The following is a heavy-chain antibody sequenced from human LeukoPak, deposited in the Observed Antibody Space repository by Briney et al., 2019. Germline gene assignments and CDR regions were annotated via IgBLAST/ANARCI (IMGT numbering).Heavy chain of an antibody. J-gene: IGHJ2*01. D-gene: IGHD4-17*01. CDR1: GGSISSGDYY. Sequence: SQTLSLTCAVSGGSISSGDYYWSWIRQPPGKGLEWIGYIYYSGSTYYNPSLKSRVTISVDTSKNQFSLKLSSVTAADTAVYYCASRDTTSYWYFDLWGRGTLVTVSS. CDR3: ASRDTTSYWYFDL. CDR2: IYYSGST. V-gene: IGHV4-30-4*01.